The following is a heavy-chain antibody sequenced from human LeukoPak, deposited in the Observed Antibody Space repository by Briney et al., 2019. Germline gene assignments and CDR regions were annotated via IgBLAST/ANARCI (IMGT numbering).Heavy chain of an antibody. CDR1: GLRFSRYA. V-gene: IGHV3-23*01. D-gene: IGHD6-19*01. CDR3: ASLIAVAGSDSAGDY. CDR2: ISGSGGTT. J-gene: IGHJ4*02. Sequence: GGSLRLSCAASGLRFSRYAMSWVRQAPGKGLEWVSAISGSGGTTYYADSVKGRFTTSRDNSKNTLFVQMNSLRVEDTTVYYCASLIAVAGSDSAGDYWGQGTLVTVSS.